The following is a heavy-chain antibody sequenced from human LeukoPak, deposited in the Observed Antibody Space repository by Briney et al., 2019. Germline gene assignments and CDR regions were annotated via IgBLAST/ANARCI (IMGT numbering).Heavy chain of an antibody. D-gene: IGHD5-12*01. J-gene: IGHJ4*02. Sequence: GGSLRLSCAASGFTFSSYAMHWVRQAPGKGLEYVSAISSNGGSTYYANSVKGRFTISRDNSKNTLYLQMGSLRAEDMAVYYCARAGVNGCDFPVDYWGQGTLVTVSS. V-gene: IGHV3-64*01. CDR2: ISSNGGST. CDR1: GFTFSSYA. CDR3: ARAGVNGCDFPVDY.